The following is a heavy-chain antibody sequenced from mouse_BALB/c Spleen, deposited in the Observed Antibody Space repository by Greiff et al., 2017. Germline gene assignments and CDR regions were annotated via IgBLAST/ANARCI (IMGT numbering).Heavy chain of an antibody. Sequence: EVQRVESGGGLVQPGGSLKLSCAASGFTFSSYGMSWVRQTPGKRLELVATINSNGGSTYYPDSVKGRFTISRDNAKNTLYLQMSSLKSEDTAMYYCASYYYGYFWYFDVWGAGTTVTVSS. D-gene: IGHD1-2*01. CDR3: ASYYYGYFWYFDV. CDR2: INSNGGST. V-gene: IGHV5-6-3*01. J-gene: IGHJ1*01. CDR1: GFTFSSYG.